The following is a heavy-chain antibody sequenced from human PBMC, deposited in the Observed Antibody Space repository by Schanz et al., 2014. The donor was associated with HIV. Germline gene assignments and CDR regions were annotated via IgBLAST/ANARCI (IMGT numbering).Heavy chain of an antibody. J-gene: IGHJ4*02. Sequence: QVHLVQSGAEVKKPGSSVKVSCKASGGTFTNYALNWVRQAPGQGLEWMGGIIPLFGTANYAQKFQGRVTITADESTSTAYMELSSLRSEDTAVYYCARSRYGDYPYYFDYWGQGTLVYVSS. V-gene: IGHV1-69*01. CDR3: ARSRYGDYPYYFDY. CDR2: IIPLFGTA. CDR1: GGTFTNYA. D-gene: IGHD4-17*01.